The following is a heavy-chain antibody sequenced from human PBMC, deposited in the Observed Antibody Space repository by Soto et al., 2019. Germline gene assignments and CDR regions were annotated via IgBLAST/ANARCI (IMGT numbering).Heavy chain of an antibody. V-gene: IGHV3-33*01. CDR1: GFTFSSYG. CDR2: IWYDGSNK. Sequence: SCAASGFTFSSYGMHWVRQAPGKGLEWVAVIWYDGSNKYYADSVKGRFTISRDNSKNTLYLQMNSLRAEDTAVYYCARDIATGFHYGMDVWGQGTTVTVSS. J-gene: IGHJ6*02. D-gene: IGHD6-13*01. CDR3: ARDIATGFHYGMDV.